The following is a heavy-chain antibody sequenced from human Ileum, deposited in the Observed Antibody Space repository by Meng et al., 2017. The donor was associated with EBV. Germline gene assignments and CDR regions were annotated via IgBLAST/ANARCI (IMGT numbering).Heavy chain of an antibody. CDR2: TYYRSKWYN. J-gene: IGHJ4*02. CDR1: GDSVSTNSAA. CDR3: ARGARLAPFDY. D-gene: IGHD6-19*01. Sequence: QVKLHHSGPGMGQPSQTLSLTCAISGDSVSTNSAAWNWIRPSPARGLEWLGRTYYRSKWYNEYAVSLKSRITINADTSKNQFSLQLNTVTPEDTAVYYCARGARLAPFDYWGQGTLVTVSS. V-gene: IGHV6-1*01.